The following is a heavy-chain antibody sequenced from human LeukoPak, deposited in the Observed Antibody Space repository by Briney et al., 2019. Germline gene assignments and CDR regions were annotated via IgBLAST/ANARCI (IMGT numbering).Heavy chain of an antibody. D-gene: IGHD3-22*01. V-gene: IGHV1-2*02. CDR2: INPNSGGT. J-gene: IGHJ4*02. CDR1: GYTFTGHY. CDR3: ARDAYYYDSGGYYPN. Sequence: ASVKVSCKASGYTFTGHYMHWARQAPGQGLEWMGWINPNSGGTNYAQKFQGRVTMTWDTSISTAYMELSRLRSDDTAVYYCARDAYYYDSGGYYPNWGQGTLVTVSS.